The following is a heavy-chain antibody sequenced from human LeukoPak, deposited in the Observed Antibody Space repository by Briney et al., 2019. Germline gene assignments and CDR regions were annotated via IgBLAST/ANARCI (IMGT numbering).Heavy chain of an antibody. CDR1: GFTFSSYS. CDR3: ARGGSGYSGYNWFDP. CDR2: ISSSSSYI. J-gene: IGHJ5*02. V-gene: IGHV3-21*01. D-gene: IGHD5-12*01. Sequence: GGSLGLSCAASGFTFSSYSMNWVRQAPGKGLEWVSSISSSSSYIYYADSVKGRFTISRDNAKNSLYLQMNSLRAEDTAVYYCARGGSGYSGYNWFDPWGQGTLVTVSS.